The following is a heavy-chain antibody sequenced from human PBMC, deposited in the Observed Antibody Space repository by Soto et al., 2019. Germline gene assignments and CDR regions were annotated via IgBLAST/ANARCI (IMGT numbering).Heavy chain of an antibody. CDR3: TTDPIAVAGLDYYYGMDV. CDR1: GFTFSSAW. D-gene: IGHD6-19*01. J-gene: IGHJ6*02. Sequence: GVSLRRSCAASGFTFSSAWMNWVRQAPGKGLEWVGRIKSKTDGGTTDYAAPVKGRFTISRDDSKNTVYPQMNSLKTEDTDVYYCTTDPIAVAGLDYYYGMDVWGQETTVTVSS. V-gene: IGHV3-15*07. CDR2: IKSKTDGGTT.